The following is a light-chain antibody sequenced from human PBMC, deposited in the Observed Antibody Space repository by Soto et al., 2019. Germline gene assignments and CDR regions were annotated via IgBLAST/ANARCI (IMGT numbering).Light chain of an antibody. J-gene: IGKJ1*01. CDR3: QKFNAYPPWT. V-gene: IGKV1-9*01. CDR2: GAS. CDR1: QGISSN. Sequence: QLTQSPSSLSASVGDRVTITCRASQGISSNLAWYQQKPGRAPKLLIFGASTLQSGVPSRFSGSGSGTDFTLTISSLQPEDFATYFCQKFNAYPPWTFGQGTKVEIK.